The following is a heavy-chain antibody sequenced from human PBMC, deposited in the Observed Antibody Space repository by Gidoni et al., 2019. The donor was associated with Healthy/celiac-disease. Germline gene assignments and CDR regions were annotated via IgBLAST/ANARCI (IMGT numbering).Heavy chain of an antibody. CDR1: GGTFSSYA. Sequence: QVQLVQSGAEVKKPGSSVKVSCKASGGTFSSYALSWVRQAPGQGLEWMGGIIPIFCTANYAQKFQGRVTITADKSTSTAYMELSSLRSEDTAVYYCARDPSSGSWFDPWGQGTLVTVSS. CDR3: ARDPSSGSWFDP. CDR2: IIPIFCTA. V-gene: IGHV1-69*06. J-gene: IGHJ5*02. D-gene: IGHD6-19*01.